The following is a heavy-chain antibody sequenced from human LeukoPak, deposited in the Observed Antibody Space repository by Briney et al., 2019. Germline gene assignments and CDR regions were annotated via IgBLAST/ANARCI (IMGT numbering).Heavy chain of an antibody. V-gene: IGHV4-4*02. Sequence: SGTLSLTCAVSGGSISSSNWWSWVRQPPGKGLEWIGEIYHSGSTNYNPSLKSRVTISVDTSKNQFSLKLSSVTAADTAVYYCARRGYSYGDFDYWGQGTLVTVSS. CDR2: IYHSGST. J-gene: IGHJ4*02. CDR3: ARRGYSYGDFDY. D-gene: IGHD5-18*01. CDR1: GGSISSSNW.